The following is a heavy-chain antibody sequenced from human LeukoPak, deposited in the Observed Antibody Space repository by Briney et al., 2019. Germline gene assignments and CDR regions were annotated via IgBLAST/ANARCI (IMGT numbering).Heavy chain of an antibody. CDR1: GGSISSYY. V-gene: IGHV4-59*01. CDR2: IYYSGST. D-gene: IGHD3-3*01. CDR3: ARGNFWSGHKVLPFDY. J-gene: IGHJ4*02. Sequence: SETLSLTCTVSGGSISSYYWSWIRQPPGKGLEWIGYIYYSGSTNYNPSLKSRVTISVDTSKNQFSLKLSSVTAADTAVYYCARGNFWSGHKVLPFDYWGQGTLVTVSS.